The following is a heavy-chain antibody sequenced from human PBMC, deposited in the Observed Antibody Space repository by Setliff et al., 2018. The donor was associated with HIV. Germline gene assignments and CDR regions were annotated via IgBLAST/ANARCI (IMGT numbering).Heavy chain of an antibody. J-gene: IGHJ4*02. V-gene: IGHV5-51*01. CDR3: ARHLGVAGTSGGDY. CDR1: GYSFSSYW. CDR2: ICPADSNT. D-gene: IGHD6-19*01. Sequence: PGESLTISCKGSGYSFSSYWIGWVRQMPGKGLEWMGIICPADSNTRYSPSFQAQVTISADKSIRTAYLQWSSLKASDTAMYYCARHLGVAGTSGGDYWGQGTLVTVSS.